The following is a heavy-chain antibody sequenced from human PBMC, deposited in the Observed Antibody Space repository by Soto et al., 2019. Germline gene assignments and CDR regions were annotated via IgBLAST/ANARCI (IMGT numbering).Heavy chain of an antibody. Sequence: GESLKISCQGSVDSFSSYWISWVSQMPGKGLDWIGRMDPSDPYTNYSPSFQGHVTISVDKSIATACLQWKTLKASDTAMYYCARTDAYISTSGLGVWGLGALVSV. CDR1: VDSFSSYW. CDR3: ARTDAYISTSGLGV. D-gene: IGHD6-6*01. V-gene: IGHV5-10-1*01. J-gene: IGHJ4*02. CDR2: MDPSDPYT.